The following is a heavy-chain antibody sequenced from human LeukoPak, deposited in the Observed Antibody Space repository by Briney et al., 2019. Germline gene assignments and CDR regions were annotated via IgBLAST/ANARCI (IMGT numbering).Heavy chain of an antibody. Sequence: GGSLRLSCAASGFNFNDYDINWVGLVPGKGLEWVSGINWNSVHIGYADSVKGRFTIFRDNAQKSVHLQMFSLRPEDTALYYCSTSRPDRFIDSWGQGTLVTVST. D-gene: IGHD1-14*01. CDR2: INWNSVHI. CDR1: GFNFNDYD. CDR3: STSRPDRFIDS. V-gene: IGHV3-9*01. J-gene: IGHJ4*02.